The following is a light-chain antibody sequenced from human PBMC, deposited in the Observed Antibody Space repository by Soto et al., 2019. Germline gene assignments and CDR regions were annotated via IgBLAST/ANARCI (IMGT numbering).Light chain of an antibody. CDR3: QQSYSTPHT. Sequence: IQMTQSPSSLSASVGDRVTITCRASQSISSYLNWYQQKPGKAPKLLIYAASSLQSGVPSRFSGSGSGTDSTLTIISLQPEDFATYYCQQSYSTPHTFGGGTKVEIK. CDR1: QSISSY. V-gene: IGKV1-39*01. J-gene: IGKJ4*01. CDR2: AAS.